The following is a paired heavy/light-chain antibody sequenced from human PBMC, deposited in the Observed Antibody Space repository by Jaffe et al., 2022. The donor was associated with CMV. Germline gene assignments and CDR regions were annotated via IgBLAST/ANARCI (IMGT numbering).Light chain of an antibody. CDR3: QQYYSYPRT. CDR1: QGISSY. V-gene: IGKV1-8*01. J-gene: IGKJ2*01. CDR2: AAS. Sequence: AIRMTQSPSSFSASTGDRVTITCRASQGISSYLAWYQQKPGKAPKLLIYAASTLQSGVPSRFSGSGSGTDFTLTISCLQSEDFATYYCQQYYSYPRTFGQGTKLEIK.
Heavy chain of an antibody. CDR2: ISSSSSYI. J-gene: IGHJ6*02. Sequence: EVQLVESGGGLVKPGGSLRLSCAASGFTFSSYSMNWVRQAPGKGLEWVSSISSSSSYIYYADSVKGRFTISRDNAKNSLYLQMNSLRAEDTAVYYCARDQVTIFGAGGDEVGWGYYYYYGMDVWGQGTTVTVSS. D-gene: IGHD3-3*01. V-gene: IGHV3-21*01. CDR3: ARDQVTIFGAGGDEVGWGYYYYYGMDV. CDR1: GFTFSSYS.